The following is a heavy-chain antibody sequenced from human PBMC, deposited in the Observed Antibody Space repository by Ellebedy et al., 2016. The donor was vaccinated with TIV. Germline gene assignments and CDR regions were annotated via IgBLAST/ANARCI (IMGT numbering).Heavy chain of an antibody. V-gene: IGHV4-59*12. CDR3: ASFSGWYDYGMDV. D-gene: IGHD6-19*01. J-gene: IGHJ6*02. CDR2: IYYSGST. Sequence: MPSETLSLTCTVSGGSISSYHWSWIRQPPGKGLEWIGYIYYSGSTNYNPSLKSRVTISVDTSKNQFSLKLSSVTAADTAVHYCASFSGWYDYGMDVWGQGTTVTVSS. CDR1: GGSISSYH.